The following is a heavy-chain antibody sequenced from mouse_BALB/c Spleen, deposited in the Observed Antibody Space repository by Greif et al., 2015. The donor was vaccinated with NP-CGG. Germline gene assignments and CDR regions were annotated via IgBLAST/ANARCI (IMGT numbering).Heavy chain of an antibody. CDR3: ARSSRTGNFDV. V-gene: IGHV5-17*02. J-gene: IGHJ1*01. CDR2: ISSGSSTI. CDR1: GFTFSSFG. D-gene: IGHD4-1*01. Sequence: EVKLVESGGGLVQPGGSRKLSCAASGFTFSSFGMHWVRQAPEKGLEWVAYISSGSSTIYYADTVQGRFTISRDNPKNTLFLQMTSLRSEDTAMYYCARSSRTGNFDVWGAGTTVTVSS.